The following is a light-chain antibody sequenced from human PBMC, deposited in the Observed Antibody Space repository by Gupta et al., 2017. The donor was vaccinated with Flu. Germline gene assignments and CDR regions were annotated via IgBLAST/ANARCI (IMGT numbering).Light chain of an antibody. CDR1: TSNIGSND. CDR3: VVWDDSLNGRV. Sequence: QSVLTQPPSASGTPGQRVAISCSGSTSNIGSNDVFWYLHLPGAAPRPLIKKHNQRPPGVPERFSGSKSGTSASLAVSGLRSEDEGDDDCVVWDDSLNGRVFGGGTKLTVL. CDR2: KHN. V-gene: IGLV1-47*01. J-gene: IGLJ2*01.